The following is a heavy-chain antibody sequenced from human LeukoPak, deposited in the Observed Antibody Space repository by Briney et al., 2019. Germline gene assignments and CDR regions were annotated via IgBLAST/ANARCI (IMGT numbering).Heavy chain of an antibody. J-gene: IGHJ3*02. CDR3: ARTYYYDSSGPDDAFDI. V-gene: IGHV4-39*01. CDR2: IYYSGST. Sequence: SETLSLTCTVSGGSISSSSYYWGWIRQPPGKGREWIGSIYYSGSTYYNPSLKSRVTISVDTSKNQFSLKLSSVTAADTAVYYCARTYYYDSSGPDDAFDIWGQGTMVTVSS. CDR1: GGSISSSSYY. D-gene: IGHD3-22*01.